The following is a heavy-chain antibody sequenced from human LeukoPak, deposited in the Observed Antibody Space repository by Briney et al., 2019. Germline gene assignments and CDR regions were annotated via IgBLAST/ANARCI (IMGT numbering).Heavy chain of an antibody. Sequence: ASVKVSCTVSGNSLIYLSMHWVRQAPGKGLEWLGGLDPEGGGLIYAQHLQGRVIMTEDTSTDTGYMELRSLKSEDTGVYYCATVFPQRGYYYMDVWGAGTTVTVSS. CDR3: ATVFPQRGYYYMDV. J-gene: IGHJ6*03. CDR2: LDPEGGGL. V-gene: IGHV1-24*01. D-gene: IGHD6-25*01. CDR1: GNSLIYLS.